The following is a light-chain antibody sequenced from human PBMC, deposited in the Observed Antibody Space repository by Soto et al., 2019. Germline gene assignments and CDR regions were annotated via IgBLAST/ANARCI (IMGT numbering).Light chain of an antibody. V-gene: IGKV1D-16*01. CDR3: HQYNSYPLP. J-gene: IGKJ4*02. CDR2: GAS. CDR1: QFISNW. Sequence: DIQMTQSPSSLSASVGDRVTITCRASQFISNWLAWYQQKPETAPKSLIFGASTLQSGVPSRFSVSGFGTYFTLTINGLQPEDFATYFCHQYNSYPLPCGGGTKVEL.